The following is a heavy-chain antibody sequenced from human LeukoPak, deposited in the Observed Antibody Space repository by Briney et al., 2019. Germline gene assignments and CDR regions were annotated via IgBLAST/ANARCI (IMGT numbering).Heavy chain of an antibody. D-gene: IGHD3-22*01. Sequence: GESLKISCKGSGYSFTSYWIGWVRQMPGKGLEWMGIIYPGDSDTRYSPSFQGQVTISADESISTAYLQWSSLKASDTAMYYCARQARDYYDSSGYYSTMDVWGKGTTVTISS. V-gene: IGHV5-51*01. CDR2: IYPGDSDT. J-gene: IGHJ6*03. CDR1: GYSFTSYW. CDR3: ARQARDYYDSSGYYSTMDV.